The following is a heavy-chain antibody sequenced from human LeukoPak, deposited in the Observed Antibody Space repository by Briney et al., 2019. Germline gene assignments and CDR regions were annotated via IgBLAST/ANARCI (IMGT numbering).Heavy chain of an antibody. D-gene: IGHD4-17*01. CDR2: IYNFEST. V-gene: IGHV4-59*12. J-gene: IGHJ3*02. CDR3: ARGASYGDYGAFEI. CDR1: GGSLTSYY. Sequence: SETLSLTCSVSGGSLTSYYWSWIRQPPGKGLEWIGYIYNFESTSYNPSLKSRVIISVDTSKNQFSLKLSSVTAADTAVFYCARGASYGDYGAFEIWGQGTMVTVSS.